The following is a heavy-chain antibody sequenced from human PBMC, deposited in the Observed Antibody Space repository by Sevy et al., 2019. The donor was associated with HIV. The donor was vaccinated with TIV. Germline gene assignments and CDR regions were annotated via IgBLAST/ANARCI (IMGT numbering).Heavy chain of an antibody. CDR1: GFTFSSYA. V-gene: IGHV3-30-3*01. CDR3: ARVEGENYYYYGMDV. CDR2: ISYDGSNK. Sequence: GGSLRLSCAASGFTFSSYAMHWVRQAPGKGLEWVAVISYDGSNKYYADSVKGRFTIPRDNSKNTLYLQMNSLRAEDTAVYYCARVEGENYYYYGMDVWGQGTTVTVSS. D-gene: IGHD2-15*01. J-gene: IGHJ6*02.